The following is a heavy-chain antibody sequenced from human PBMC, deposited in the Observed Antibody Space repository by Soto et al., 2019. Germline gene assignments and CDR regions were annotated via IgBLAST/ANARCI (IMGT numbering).Heavy chain of an antibody. Sequence: PGGSLRLSCTASGFNVTSSTMTWVRQAPGKGLEWVALIYTGGSTFHADSVKGRFTISRDNIKNILYLQMNSLRAEDTAIYYCARDRSGRDYYDDSGQGTLVTVSS. CDR1: GFNVTSST. J-gene: IGHJ4*02. D-gene: IGHD3-10*01. CDR2: IYTGGST. CDR3: ARDRSGRDYYDD. V-gene: IGHV3-53*01.